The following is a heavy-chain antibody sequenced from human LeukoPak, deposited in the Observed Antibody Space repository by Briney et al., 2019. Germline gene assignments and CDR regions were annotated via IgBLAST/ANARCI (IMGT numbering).Heavy chain of an antibody. CDR1: GYTFTGYY. D-gene: IGHD3-10*01. Sequence: ASVKVSCKASGYTFTGYYMHWVRQAPGQGHEWMGWINPNSGGANYAQKFQGRVTMTRDTSISTAYMELSRLRSDDTAVYYCARLWFGESSDVEKFDYWGQGTLVTVSS. J-gene: IGHJ4*02. CDR2: INPNSGGA. CDR3: ARLWFGESSDVEKFDY. V-gene: IGHV1-2*02.